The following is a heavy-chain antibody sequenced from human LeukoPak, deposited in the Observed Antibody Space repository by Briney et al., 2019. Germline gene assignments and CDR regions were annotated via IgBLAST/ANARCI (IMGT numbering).Heavy chain of an antibody. D-gene: IGHD3-10*01. CDR1: GFTFSAYT. J-gene: IGHJ4*02. CDR2: ISYDGSNT. V-gene: IGHV3-30-3*01. CDR3: ARDRHHRFGELFP. Sequence: PGGSLRLSCAASGFTFSAYTMYWVRQAPGKGLEWVAVISYDGSNTYYADSVKGRFTISRDNAKNSLYLQMNSLRAEDTAVYYCARDRHHRFGELFPWGQGTLVTVSS.